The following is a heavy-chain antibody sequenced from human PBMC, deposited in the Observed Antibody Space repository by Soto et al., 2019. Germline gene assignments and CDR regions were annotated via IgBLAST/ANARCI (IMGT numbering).Heavy chain of an antibody. J-gene: IGHJ4*02. D-gene: IGHD3-22*01. CDR2: ICYSGST. CDR1: GGSISSGGYY. CDR3: ARTIHDSSGYWDY. V-gene: IGHV4-31*03. Sequence: SETLSLTCTVSGGSISSGGYYWSWIRQHPGKGLEWIGYICYSGSTYYNPSLKSRVTISVDTSKNQFSLKLSSVTAADTAVYYCARTIHDSSGYWDYWGQGTLVTVSS.